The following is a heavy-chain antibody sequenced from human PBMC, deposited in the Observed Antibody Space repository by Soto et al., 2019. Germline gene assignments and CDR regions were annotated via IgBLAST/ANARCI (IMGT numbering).Heavy chain of an antibody. D-gene: IGHD6-13*01. CDR3: AKMEQGIAAAGSYFDY. Sequence: EVQLLESGGGLVQPGGSLRLSCAASGFTFSSYAMSWVRQAPGKGLEWVSAISGSGGSTYYADSVKGRFTISRDNSKNTLYLQMNSLRAEDTAVYYCAKMEQGIAAAGSYFDYWGQGTLVTVSS. CDR1: GFTFSSYA. V-gene: IGHV3-23*01. CDR2: ISGSGGST. J-gene: IGHJ4*02.